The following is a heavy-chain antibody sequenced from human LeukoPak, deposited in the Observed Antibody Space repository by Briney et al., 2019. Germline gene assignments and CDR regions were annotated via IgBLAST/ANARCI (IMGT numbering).Heavy chain of an antibody. CDR1: GFTFSSYE. J-gene: IGHJ6*04. D-gene: IGHD3-10*02. CDR2: ISSSGSTI. V-gene: IGHV3-48*03. Sequence: PGGTLRLSCAASGFTFSSYEMNWVRQAPGKGLEWVSYISSSGSTIYYADSVKGRFTISRDNAKNSLYLQMNSLRAEDTAVYYCAELGITMIGGVWGKGTTVAISS. CDR3: AELGITMIGGV.